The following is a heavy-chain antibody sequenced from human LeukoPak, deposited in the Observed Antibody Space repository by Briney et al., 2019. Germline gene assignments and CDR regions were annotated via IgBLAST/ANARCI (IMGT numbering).Heavy chain of an antibody. J-gene: IGHJ4*02. CDR3: ARHPLNLYFDY. CDR1: GYSIGSGYY. CDR2: IYHSGST. V-gene: IGHV4-38-2*01. Sequence: PSETLSLTCAVSGYSIGSGYYWGWIRQPPGKGLEWIGSIYHSGSTYYNPSLKSRVTISVDTSKNQFSLKLSSVTAADTAVYYCARHPLNLYFDYWGQGTLVTVSS.